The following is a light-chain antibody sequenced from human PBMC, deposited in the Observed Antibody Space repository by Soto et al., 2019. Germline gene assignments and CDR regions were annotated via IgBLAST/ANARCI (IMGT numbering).Light chain of an antibody. V-gene: IGKV1-9*01. CDR2: AAS. J-gene: IGKJ4*01. CDR1: QDIAIY. Sequence: IQLTQSPSSLSASVGDRVTITCRASQDIAIYLAWYQQKPGEDPKLLIYAASTLYGGVPSRFSGSGSGTDFALTITRLQAEDFATYYCQQLRMYPSTFGGGTKVDIK. CDR3: QQLRMYPST.